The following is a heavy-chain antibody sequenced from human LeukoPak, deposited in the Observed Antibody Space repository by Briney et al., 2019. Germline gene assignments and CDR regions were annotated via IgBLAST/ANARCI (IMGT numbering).Heavy chain of an antibody. CDR3: AKEAGYSTNFDY. J-gene: IGHJ4*02. CDR1: GFTFTSYW. D-gene: IGHD5-18*01. V-gene: IGHV3-23*01. CDR2: ISGSGGST. Sequence: GGSLRLSCAVSGFTFTSYWMSWVRQAPGKGLEWVSAISGSGGSTYYADSVKGRFTISRDNSKNTLYLQMNSLRAEDTAVYYCAKEAGYSTNFDYWGQGTLVTVSS.